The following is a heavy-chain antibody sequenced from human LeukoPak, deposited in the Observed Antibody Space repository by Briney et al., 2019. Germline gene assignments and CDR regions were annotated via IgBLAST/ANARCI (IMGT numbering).Heavy chain of an antibody. Sequence: GGSLRLSCAVSGFSFSSYSMNWVRQAPGKGLEWVSYISGGSSSIFYADSVKGRITISRDDAKNSLYLQMNSLRDEDTAVYYCARDIHYSFDYWGQGTLVTVSS. CDR3: ARDIHYSFDY. V-gene: IGHV3-48*02. CDR1: GFSFSSYS. J-gene: IGHJ4*02. CDR2: ISGGSSSI. D-gene: IGHD3-10*01.